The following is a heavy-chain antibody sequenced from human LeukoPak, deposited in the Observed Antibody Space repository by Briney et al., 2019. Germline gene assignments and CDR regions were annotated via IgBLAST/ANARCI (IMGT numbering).Heavy chain of an antibody. CDR3: ARSSIAVAGYYFDY. V-gene: IGHV4-59*08. J-gene: IGHJ4*02. CDR1: GGSISSYY. CDR2: IYYSGST. D-gene: IGHD6-19*01. Sequence: SETLSLTCTVSGGSISSYYGSWLRQPPGKGLEWIGYIYYSGSTNYNPSLKSRVTISVDTSKNQFSLKLSSVTAADTAVYYCARSSIAVAGYYFDYWGQGTLVTVSS.